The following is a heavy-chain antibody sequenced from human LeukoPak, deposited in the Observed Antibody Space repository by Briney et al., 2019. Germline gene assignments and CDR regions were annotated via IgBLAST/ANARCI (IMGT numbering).Heavy chain of an antibody. Sequence: SETLSLTCTVSGYSISSGYYWGWIRQPPGKGLEWIGSIYHSGRTFYNPSLKSRVTISVDTSKNQFSLKLSSVTAADTAVYFCARMYFSSWYINWFDPWGQGTLVTVSS. J-gene: IGHJ5*02. CDR3: ARMYFSSWYINWFDP. CDR2: IYHSGRT. CDR1: GYSISSGYY. D-gene: IGHD6-13*01. V-gene: IGHV4-38-2*02.